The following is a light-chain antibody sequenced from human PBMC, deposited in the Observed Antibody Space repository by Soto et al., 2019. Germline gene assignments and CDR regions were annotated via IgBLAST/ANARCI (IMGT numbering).Light chain of an antibody. Sequence: GEKTSVASGASQSVRNNLAWYQQKPGQAPRLLIYGASIRATGIPARFSGIVYGKEFNVIIRRLQPEDFAAYSCQQPNSSPVTFGGGTKVDIK. CDR2: GAS. CDR1: QSVRNN. V-gene: IGKV3-15*01. J-gene: IGKJ4*01. CDR3: QQPNSSPVT.